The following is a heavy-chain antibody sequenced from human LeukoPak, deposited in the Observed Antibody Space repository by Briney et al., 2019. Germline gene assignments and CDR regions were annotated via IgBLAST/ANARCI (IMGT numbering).Heavy chain of an antibody. CDR1: GYTFTSYY. V-gene: IGHV1-46*01. CDR3: ARDVGATTTSGNWFDP. Sequence: GASVKVSCKASGYTFTSYYMHWVRQAPGQGLEWMGIINPSGGSTSYAQKFQGRVTMTRDTSTSTVYMELSSLRSEDTAVYYCARDVGATTTSGNWFDPWGQGTLVTVSS. CDR2: INPSGGST. D-gene: IGHD1-26*01. J-gene: IGHJ5*02.